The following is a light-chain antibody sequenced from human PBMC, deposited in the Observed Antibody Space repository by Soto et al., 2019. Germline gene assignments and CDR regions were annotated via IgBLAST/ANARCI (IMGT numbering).Light chain of an antibody. J-gene: IGKJ4*01. V-gene: IGKV3-20*01. CDR1: QIVRSTY. CDR2: GAS. CDR3: QQYDITPPNT. Sequence: EIVLTQSPGTLSLSPGEGATLSCRASQIVRSTYLAWFQQKPGQAPRLLIYGASPRATGIPDRFSGTGSGTVFTLTISGPEPKDFALYYCQQYDITPPNTFGGGTEVEF.